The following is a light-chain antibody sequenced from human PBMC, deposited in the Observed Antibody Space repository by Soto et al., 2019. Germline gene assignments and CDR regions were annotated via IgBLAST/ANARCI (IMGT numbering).Light chain of an antibody. J-gene: IGKJ5*01. Sequence: EIVMTQSPATLSVSPGERATLSCRASQSVSSNLAWYQQKPGQAPRLLIYGASTRATGIPARFSGSGSGTDFTLTISRLEPEDFAAYYCQQYGSSPRVTFGQGTRLEIK. CDR1: QSVSSN. CDR3: QQYGSSPRVT. V-gene: IGKV3-15*01. CDR2: GAS.